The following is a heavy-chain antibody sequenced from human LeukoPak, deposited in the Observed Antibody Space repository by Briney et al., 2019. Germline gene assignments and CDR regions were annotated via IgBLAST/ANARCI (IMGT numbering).Heavy chain of an antibody. CDR3: AKLTIPAAISGNSWISFDY. V-gene: IGHV3-23*01. Sequence: GGSLRLSCAASGFTFSSYAMSWVRQAPGKGLEWVSAISGSGGSTYYADSVKGRFTISRDNSKNTLYLQMNSLRAEDTAVYYCAKLTIPAAISGNSWISFDYWGQGTLVTVSS. CDR2: ISGSGGST. J-gene: IGHJ4*02. D-gene: IGHD2-2*01. CDR1: GFTFSSYA.